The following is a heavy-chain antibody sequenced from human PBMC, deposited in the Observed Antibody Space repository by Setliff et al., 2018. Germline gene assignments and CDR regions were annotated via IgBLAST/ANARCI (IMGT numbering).Heavy chain of an antibody. Sequence: SETLSLTCTVSGGSISSYYWIWIRQPPGKGLEWIGYIYSSGRTNYNPSLKSRVTMSADTSNNQFSLNLRSVTAADTAVYFCARQPSSGAYYNPRPYYFDSWGQGTLVTVSS. CDR1: GGSISSYY. CDR2: IYSSGRT. CDR3: ARQPSSGAYYNPRPYYFDS. J-gene: IGHJ4*02. V-gene: IGHV4-59*01. D-gene: IGHD3-10*01.